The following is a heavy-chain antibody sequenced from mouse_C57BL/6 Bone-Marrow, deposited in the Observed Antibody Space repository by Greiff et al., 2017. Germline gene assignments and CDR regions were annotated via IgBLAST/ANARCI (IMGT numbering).Heavy chain of an antibody. CDR1: GFTFSSYG. J-gene: IGHJ3*01. CDR2: ISSGGSYT. CDR3: ARQKGSYDYGAWFAY. D-gene: IGHD2-4*01. V-gene: IGHV5-6*01. Sequence: EVKVVESGGDLVKPGGSLKLSCAASGFTFSSYGMSWVRQTPDKRLEWVATISSGGSYTYYPDSVKGRFTISRDNAKNTLYLQMSSLKSEDTAMYYCARQKGSYDYGAWFAYWGQGTLVTVSA.